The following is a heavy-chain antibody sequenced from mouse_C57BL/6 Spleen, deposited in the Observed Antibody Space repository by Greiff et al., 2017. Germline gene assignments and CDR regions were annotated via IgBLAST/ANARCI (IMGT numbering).Heavy chain of an antibody. CDR1: GFTFTDYY. J-gene: IGHJ4*01. D-gene: IGHD2-4*01. CDR2: IRNKANGYTT. CDR3: ARGAIYDDYDGYAMDY. V-gene: IGHV7-3*01. Sequence: EVKLMESGGGLVQPGGSLSLSCAASGFTFTDYYMSWVRQPPGKALEWLGFIRNKANGYTTEYSASVKGRFTISRDNSQSIIYLQMNALRAEDSATYYGARGAIYDDYDGYAMDYWGQGTSVTVSS.